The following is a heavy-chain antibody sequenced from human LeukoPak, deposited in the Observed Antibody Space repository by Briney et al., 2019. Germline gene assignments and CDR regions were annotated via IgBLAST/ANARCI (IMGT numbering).Heavy chain of an antibody. Sequence: GGSLRLSCAASGFTFSSYAMSWVRQAPGKGLEWVSAISGSGGSTYYADSVKGRFTISRDNSKNTLYLQMNSLRAEDTAVYYCARQAIPYSSSPKGAFDIWGQGTMVTVSS. J-gene: IGHJ3*02. CDR2: ISGSGGST. CDR1: GFTFSSYA. V-gene: IGHV3-23*01. CDR3: ARQAIPYSSSPKGAFDI. D-gene: IGHD6-13*01.